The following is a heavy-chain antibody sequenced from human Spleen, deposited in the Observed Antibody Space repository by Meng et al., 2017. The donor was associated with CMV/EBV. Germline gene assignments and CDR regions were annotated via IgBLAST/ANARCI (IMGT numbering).Heavy chain of an antibody. CDR2: IIPVRGSA. CDR3: AREYCSSTSCYNYFDY. V-gene: IGHV1-69*16. CDR1: GGVFRSYT. Sequence: SVKVSCKASGGVFRSYTISWVRQAPGQGLEWMGGIIPVRGSANYAQKFQGRVTITRDESTRTAYMELSSLRSEDTAVYYCAREYCSSTSCYNYFDYWGQGTLVTVSS. D-gene: IGHD2-2*02. J-gene: IGHJ4*02.